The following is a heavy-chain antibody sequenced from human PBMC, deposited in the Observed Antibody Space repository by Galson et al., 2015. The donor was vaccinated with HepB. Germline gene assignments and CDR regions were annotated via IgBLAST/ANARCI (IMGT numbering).Heavy chain of an antibody. V-gene: IGHV3-30*18. Sequence: SLRLSCAASGFTFSSYGMHWVRQAPGKGLEWVAVISYDGSNKYYADSVKGRFTISRDNSKNTLYLQMNSLRAEDTAVYYCAKDSATIYYDSSGYKYFQHWGQGTLVTVSS. CDR1: GFTFSSYG. CDR3: AKDSATIYYDSSGYKYFQH. J-gene: IGHJ1*01. CDR2: ISYDGSNK. D-gene: IGHD3-22*01.